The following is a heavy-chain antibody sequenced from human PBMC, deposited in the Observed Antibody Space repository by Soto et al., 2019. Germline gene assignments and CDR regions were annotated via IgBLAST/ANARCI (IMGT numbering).Heavy chain of an antibody. D-gene: IGHD3-10*01. V-gene: IGHV2-5*02. CDR2: IYWDDSK. J-gene: IGHJ4*02. Sequence: QITLKESGPTLVKPTQTLTLTCTFSGFSLTTDRVGVGWIRQPPGEALEWLAVIYWDDSKTYRPSLESRLTITKDTYNIQVALTMTNMDSLDTATYYCAHAYGWRSLYWGQGTLVTVSS. CDR1: GFSLTTDRVG. CDR3: AHAYGWRSLY.